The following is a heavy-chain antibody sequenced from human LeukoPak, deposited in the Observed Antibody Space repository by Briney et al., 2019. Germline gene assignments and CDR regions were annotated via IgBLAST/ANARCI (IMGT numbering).Heavy chain of an antibody. CDR3: ARDLETSGSPPDY. D-gene: IGHD6-25*01. CDR1: GFTFSSYA. CDR2: ISYDGSNK. V-gene: IGHV3-30-3*01. Sequence: AGGSLRLSCAASGFTFSSYAMHWVRQAPGKGLGWVAVISYDGSNKYYADSVKGRFTISRDNSKNTLYLQMNSLRAEDTAVYYCARDLETSGSPPDYWGQGTLVTVSS. J-gene: IGHJ4*02.